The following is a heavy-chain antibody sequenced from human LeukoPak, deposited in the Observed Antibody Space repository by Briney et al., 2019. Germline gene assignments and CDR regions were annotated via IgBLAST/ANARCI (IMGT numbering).Heavy chain of an antibody. Sequence: GGSLRLSCAASGFTFSSYSMNWVRQAPGKGLEWVSSISSSSSYIYYADSVKGRFTISRDNAKNSLYLQMNSLRAEDTAVYYCARDRRSSYYDFWSGYYPPSNWGQGTLVTVSS. D-gene: IGHD3-3*01. CDR2: ISSSSSYI. V-gene: IGHV3-21*01. J-gene: IGHJ4*02. CDR3: ARDRRSSYYDFWSGYYPPSN. CDR1: GFTFSSYS.